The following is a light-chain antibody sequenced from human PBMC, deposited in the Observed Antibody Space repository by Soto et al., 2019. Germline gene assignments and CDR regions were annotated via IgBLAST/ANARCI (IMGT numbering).Light chain of an antibody. CDR1: QSVSHN. CDR2: GAS. V-gene: IGKV3-15*01. J-gene: IGKJ2*01. Sequence: EILMTQSPATLSVSPGERATLSCRASQSVSHNLAWYQQKPGQAPRLLFYGASIWAIGIPARFSGSGSGTEFALTISSLQSEDFAIYYCQQSNNWPYTFGQGTKLEIK. CDR3: QQSNNWPYT.